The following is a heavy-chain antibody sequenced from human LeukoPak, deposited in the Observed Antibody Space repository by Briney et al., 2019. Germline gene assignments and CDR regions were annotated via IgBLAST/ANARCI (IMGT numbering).Heavy chain of an antibody. V-gene: IGHV1-18*01. CDR1: GYTFTRYG. J-gene: IGHJ6*03. CDR2: ISAYNGNT. CDR3: ARADCSGGSCYSAYYYYMDV. D-gene: IGHD2-15*01. Sequence: GASVTVSCMASGYTFTRYGISWVRQAPGQGLEGMGWISAYNGNTNYAQKLQGRVTMTTDTSTSTAYMELRSLRSDDTAVYYCARADCSGGSCYSAYYYYMDVWGKGTTVTVSS.